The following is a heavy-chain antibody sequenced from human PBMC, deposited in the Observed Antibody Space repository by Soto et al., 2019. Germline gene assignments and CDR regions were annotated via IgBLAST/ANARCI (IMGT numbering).Heavy chain of an antibody. D-gene: IGHD3-10*01. CDR1: GFVFNMYW. Sequence: EVQLVQSGGGLGQPGGSVRLSCAASGFVFNMYWMHWVLQAPGKGLEWVSRISEDGSRIHYADSVKGRFSISRDNAQNILFLEMTALIDDDTAVYYCVRGPRPSSVGTGAFWGQGSPVTVSS. CDR3: VRGPRPSSVGTGAF. V-gene: IGHV3-74*01. J-gene: IGHJ4*02. CDR2: ISEDGSRI.